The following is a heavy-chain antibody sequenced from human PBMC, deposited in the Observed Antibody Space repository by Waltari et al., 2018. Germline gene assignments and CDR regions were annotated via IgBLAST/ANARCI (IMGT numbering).Heavy chain of an antibody. CDR2: INHSGST. Sequence: QVQLQQWGAGLLKPSETLSLTCAVYGGSFSGYSWSWIRQPPGKGLEWIGEINHSGSTNYNPSLKSRVTISVDTSKNQFSLKLSSVTAADTAVYYCATTLGYCSSTSCYDAFDIWGQGTMVTVSS. V-gene: IGHV4-34*01. J-gene: IGHJ3*02. CDR3: ATTLGYCSSTSCYDAFDI. CDR1: GGSFSGYS. D-gene: IGHD2-2*01.